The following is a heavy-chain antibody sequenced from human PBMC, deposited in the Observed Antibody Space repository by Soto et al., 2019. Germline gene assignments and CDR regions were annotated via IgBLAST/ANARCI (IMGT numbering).Heavy chain of an antibody. V-gene: IGHV1-18*04. CDR2: ISAYNGNT. CDR3: ARSVGYYYDSSGYSRVGYFDC. J-gene: IGHJ4*02. CDR1: GYTFTSYG. Sequence: GASVKVSCKASGYTFTSYGISWVRQAPGQGLEWMGWISAYNGNTNYAQKLQGRVTMTTDTSTSTAYMELRSLRSDDTAVYYCARSVGYYYDSSGYSRVGYFDCWGQGTLVRVSS. D-gene: IGHD3-22*01.